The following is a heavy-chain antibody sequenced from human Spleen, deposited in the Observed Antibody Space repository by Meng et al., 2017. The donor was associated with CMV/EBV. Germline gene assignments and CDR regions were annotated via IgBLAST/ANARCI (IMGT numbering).Heavy chain of an antibody. Sequence: GESLKISCAASGFTFTSYLMSWVRQAPGKGLEWIANIKQDGGATYYEDSVKGRFTISRDNAKNSLYLQMNRLRAEDTAVYYCARGKRGYSYGNDYWGQGTLVTVSS. CDR2: IKQDGGAT. CDR1: GFTFTSYL. CDR3: ARGKRGYSYGNDY. J-gene: IGHJ4*02. D-gene: IGHD5-18*01. V-gene: IGHV3-7*01.